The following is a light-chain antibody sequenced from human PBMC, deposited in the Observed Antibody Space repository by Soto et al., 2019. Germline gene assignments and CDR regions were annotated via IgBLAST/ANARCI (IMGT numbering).Light chain of an antibody. CDR1: QSVLYSSNNKNY. CDR2: WAS. J-gene: IGKJ4*01. Sequence: DIVMTQSPDSLAVSLGERATINCKSSQSVLYSSNNKNYLAWYQQKPGQPPKLLIYWASTRESGVPDRFSGSGSATNFTLTSSSLQAEDVAVYYCQQYYSTPLLTCGGGTKVEIK. CDR3: QQYYSTPLLT. V-gene: IGKV4-1*01.